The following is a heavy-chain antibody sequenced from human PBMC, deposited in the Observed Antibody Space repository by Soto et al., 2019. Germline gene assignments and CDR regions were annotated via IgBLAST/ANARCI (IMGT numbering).Heavy chain of an antibody. Sequence: EVQLVESGGGLVKPGGSLRLSCAASGFTFSSYSMNRVRQTPGKGLECVSSISSSSSYIYYADSVKGRFTISRDNAKNSLYLQMNSLRAEDTAVYYCARIRITMVRGVIAELDYWGQGTLVTVSS. D-gene: IGHD3-10*01. CDR3: ARIRITMVRGVIAELDY. J-gene: IGHJ4*02. CDR1: GFTFSSYS. V-gene: IGHV3-21*01. CDR2: ISSSSSYI.